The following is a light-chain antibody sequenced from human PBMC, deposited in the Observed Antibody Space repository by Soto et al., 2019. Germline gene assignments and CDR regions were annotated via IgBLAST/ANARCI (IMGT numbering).Light chain of an antibody. J-gene: IGLJ6*01. V-gene: IGLV1-44*01. CDR1: SSNIGSNA. Sequence: QSVLTQPPSASGTPGQRVTISCSGSSSNIGSNAVNWYQQYPGNVPKLIIYDVTKRPSGASVRFSGSKSGNTASLTISGLQPEDGADYYCCSYTTGYTLVFGTGTKLTVL. CDR2: DVT. CDR3: CSYTTGYTLV.